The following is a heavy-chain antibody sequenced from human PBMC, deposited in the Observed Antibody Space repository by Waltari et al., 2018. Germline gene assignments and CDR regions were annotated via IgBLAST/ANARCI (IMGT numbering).Heavy chain of an antibody. J-gene: IGHJ5*02. CDR3: ARDIVVVPAATGFDP. V-gene: IGHV1-2*02. CDR2: INPNSGGT. D-gene: IGHD2-2*01. Sequence: QVQLVQSGAEVKKPGASVKVSCKASGYTFTGYYMHWVRQAPGQGLEWMGWINPNSGGTNYEQKFQGRVTMTRDTSISTAYMELSRLRSDDTAVYYCARDIVVVPAATGFDPWGQGTLVTVSS. CDR1: GYTFTGYY.